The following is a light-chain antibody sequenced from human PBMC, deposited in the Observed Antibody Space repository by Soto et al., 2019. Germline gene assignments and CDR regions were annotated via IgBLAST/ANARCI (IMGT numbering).Light chain of an antibody. J-gene: IGKJ2*01. CDR1: QGISNS. Sequence: DIQMTQSPSSLSPSVGDRVTITCRASQGISNSLAWYQQKPGKVPKLLIYAASTFQPGVPSRFSGSGSGTDFTLTISGLQPEDVATYYCQKYNSAPHTFGQGTKLEIK. V-gene: IGKV1-27*01. CDR2: AAS. CDR3: QKYNSAPHT.